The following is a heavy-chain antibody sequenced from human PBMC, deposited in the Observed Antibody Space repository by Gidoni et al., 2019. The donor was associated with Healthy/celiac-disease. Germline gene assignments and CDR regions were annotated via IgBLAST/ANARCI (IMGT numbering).Heavy chain of an antibody. Sequence: QLQLQESGPGLVKPSETLSLNCTVSGGSISSSSYYWGWIRQPPGKGLEWIGSIYYSGITYYNPSLKSRVTISVDTSKNQFSLKLSSVTAADTAVYYCARTQPAETGSFFDYWGQGTLVTVSS. D-gene: IGHD2-2*01. CDR3: ARTQPAETGSFFDY. V-gene: IGHV4-39*01. J-gene: IGHJ4*02. CDR1: GGSISSSSYY. CDR2: IYYSGIT.